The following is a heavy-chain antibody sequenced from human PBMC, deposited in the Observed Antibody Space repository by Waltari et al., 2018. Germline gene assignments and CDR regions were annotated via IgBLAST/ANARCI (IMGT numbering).Heavy chain of an antibody. J-gene: IGHJ6*02. D-gene: IGHD6-13*01. CDR3: AREYSRICFHALDG. CDR1: GFTRGNYG. V-gene: IGHV3-33*05. Sequence: QVHVVESGGGVVQPGGSLRLSRAASGFTRGNYGMHWVRQAPGKGLEWVAVIQYDGSIKNYADSVKGRFTISRENSKNTLYLEMKSLRAEDTAVYYCAREYSRICFHALDGWGQGTAVTVSS. CDR2: IQYDGSIK.